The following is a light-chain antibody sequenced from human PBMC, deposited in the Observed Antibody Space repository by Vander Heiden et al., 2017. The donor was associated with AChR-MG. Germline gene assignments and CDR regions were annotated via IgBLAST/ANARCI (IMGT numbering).Light chain of an antibody. V-gene: IGLV2-14*03. CDR2: DVS. CDR1: SSDVGSYND. Sequence: QSALTHPASASRSPGQSITISCTGTSSDVGSYNDVSWYQQHPGKAPNLMIYDVSNRPSGVSNRFSGSKSGNTASLTISGLQAEDEADYYCSSDTSSSTRVFGGGTKLTVL. CDR3: SSDTSSSTRV. J-gene: IGLJ3*02.